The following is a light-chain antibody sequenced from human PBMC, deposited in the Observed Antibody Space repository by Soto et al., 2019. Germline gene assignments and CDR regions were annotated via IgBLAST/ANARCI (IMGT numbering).Light chain of an antibody. CDR1: SSDVGGYNY. CDR2: DVS. J-gene: IGLJ1*01. CDR3: SSYPTSNTRQTV. V-gene: IGLV2-14*01. Sequence: QSVLTQPASVSGSPGQSITISCTGTSSDVGGYNYVSWYQQHPGKAPKFMIYDVSNRPSGVSNRFSGSKSGNTASLTISGLQAEDEADYYCSSYPTSNTRQTVFGTWTKVTVL.